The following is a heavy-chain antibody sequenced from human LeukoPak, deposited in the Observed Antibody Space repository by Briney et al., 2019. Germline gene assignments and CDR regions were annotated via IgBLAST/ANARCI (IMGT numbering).Heavy chain of an antibody. V-gene: IGHV4-38-2*02. D-gene: IGHD5-24*01. CDR2: IYHSGST. CDR1: GYSISSGYY. Sequence: SETLSLTCTVSGYSISSGYYWGWIRQPPGKGLEWIGSIYHSGSTYYNPSLKSRVTISVDTSKNQFSLKLSSVTAADTAVYYCARRGTKRWLQLGSVDYWGQGTLVTVSS. J-gene: IGHJ4*02. CDR3: ARRGTKRWLQLGSVDY.